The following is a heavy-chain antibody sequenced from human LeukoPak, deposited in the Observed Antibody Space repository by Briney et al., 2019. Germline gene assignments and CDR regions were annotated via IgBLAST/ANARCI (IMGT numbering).Heavy chain of an antibody. CDR1: GFTFSSFS. CDR3: AKRARDGYNFDAFDI. J-gene: IGHJ3*02. V-gene: IGHV3-21*01. Sequence: GGSLRLSCTASGFTFSSFSMNWVRQAPGKGLEWVSSISSSSSYIYYADSVKGRFTISRDNAKNTLYLQMNSLRAEDTAVYYRAKRARDGYNFDAFDIWGQGTMVTVSS. D-gene: IGHD5-24*01. CDR2: ISSSSSYI.